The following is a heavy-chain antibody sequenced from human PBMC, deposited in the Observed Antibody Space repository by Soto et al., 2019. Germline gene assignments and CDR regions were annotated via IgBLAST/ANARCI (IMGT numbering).Heavy chain of an antibody. CDR3: AREAGELFNYYYYYGMDV. V-gene: IGHV4-59*08. CDR2: IYYSGST. CDR1: GGSISSYY. Sequence: SETLSLTCTVSGGSISSYYWSWIRQPPGKGLEWIGCIYYSGSTNYNPSLKSRVTISVDTSKNQFSLKLSSVTAADTAVYYCAREAGELFNYYYYYGMDVWGQGTTVTVSS. D-gene: IGHD3-10*01. J-gene: IGHJ6*02.